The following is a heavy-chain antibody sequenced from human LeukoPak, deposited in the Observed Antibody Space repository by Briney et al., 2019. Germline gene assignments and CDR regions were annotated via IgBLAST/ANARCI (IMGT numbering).Heavy chain of an antibody. CDR3: ARQRIRGYSGYVY. J-gene: IGHJ4*02. CDR2: INHSGST. Sequence: PSETLSLTCAVYGGSFSGYYWSWIRQPPGQGLEWIGEINHSGSTNYNPSLKSLITISVDTSKNQFSLQLSSVTAADTAVYYCARQRIRGYSGYVYWGQGTLVTVSS. D-gene: IGHD5-12*01. V-gene: IGHV4-34*01. CDR1: GGSFSGYY.